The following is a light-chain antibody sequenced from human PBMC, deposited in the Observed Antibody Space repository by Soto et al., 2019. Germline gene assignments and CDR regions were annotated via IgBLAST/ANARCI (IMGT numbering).Light chain of an antibody. CDR1: QGIRND. CDR3: LQDYNYPRT. J-gene: IGKJ1*01. Sequence: AIQMTQSPSSLSASVGDRVTITCRASQGIRNDLGWYQQKPGKAPKLLIYAASSLQSGVPSRFGGSGSGTDFPLTISSLQPEDFATYYCLQDYNYPRTFGQGTKVEIK. V-gene: IGKV1-6*01. CDR2: AAS.